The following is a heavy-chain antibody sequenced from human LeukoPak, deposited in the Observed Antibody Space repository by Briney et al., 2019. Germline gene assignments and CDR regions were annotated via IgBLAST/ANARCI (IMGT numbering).Heavy chain of an antibody. J-gene: IGHJ5*02. Sequence: PSETLSLTCAVSGGSISSSNWWSWVRQPPGKGLEWIGEIYHSGSTNYNPSLKSRVTISVDKSKNQFSLKLSSVTAADTAVYYCAGDHGQNNWFDPWGQGTLVTVSS. CDR1: GGSISSSNW. CDR2: IYHSGST. CDR3: AGDHGQNNWFDP. V-gene: IGHV4-4*02.